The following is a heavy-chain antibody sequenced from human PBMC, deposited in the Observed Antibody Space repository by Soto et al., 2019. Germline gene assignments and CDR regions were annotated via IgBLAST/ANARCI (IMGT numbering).Heavy chain of an antibody. Sequence: QLQLQESGPGLVKPSETLSLTCTVSGGSISSSSYYWGWIRQPPGKGLEWIGSIYYSGSTYYNPFLKSRVTMSVDRSKRKCSLMLSSVTAADTAVYYCARHPRRGCHLENGGQGTLVTVSS. J-gene: IGHJ4*02. D-gene: IGHD1-1*01. V-gene: IGHV4-39*01. CDR3: ARHPRRGCHLEN. CDR2: IYYSGST. CDR1: GGSISSSSYY.